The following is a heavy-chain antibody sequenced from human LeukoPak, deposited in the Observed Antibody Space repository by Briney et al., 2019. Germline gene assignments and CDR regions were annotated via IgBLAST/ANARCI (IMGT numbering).Heavy chain of an antibody. CDR3: AKVGAWELQRVFEN. CDR1: GFTFSIYW. CDR2: INRDGSEQ. V-gene: IGHV3-7*01. J-gene: IGHJ4*02. D-gene: IGHD1-26*01. Sequence: PGGSLRLSCEVSGFTFSIYWMTWARHIPGKGLEWVANINRDGSEQHYVESVKGRFTISRDNGRNSLYLQMDSLRVDDAAVYYCAKVGAWELQRVFENWGQGTLVTVSS.